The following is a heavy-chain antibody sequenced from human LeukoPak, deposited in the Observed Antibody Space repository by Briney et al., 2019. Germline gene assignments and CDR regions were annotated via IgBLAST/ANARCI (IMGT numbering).Heavy chain of an antibody. CDR2: INANSGTT. CDR3: AKPISGGLAVTADWFHP. J-gene: IGHJ5*01. V-gene: IGHV3-23*01. CDR1: GFAFSVYA. D-gene: IGHD6-19*01. Sequence: PGGSLRLSCIASGFAFSVYAMSWLRQPPGKGLGWVSTINANSGTTSYAASVRGRFTISRDNSKNTLYLQLNTLRADDTATYYCAKPISGGLAVTADWFHPWGQGTLVVVSS.